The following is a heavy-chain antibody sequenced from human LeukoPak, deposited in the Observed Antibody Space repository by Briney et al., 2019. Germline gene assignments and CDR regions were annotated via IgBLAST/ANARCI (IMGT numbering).Heavy chain of an antibody. J-gene: IGHJ4*02. CDR1: GGSFSGYY. CDR3: ASNRGYYYGSGSYYKY. D-gene: IGHD3-10*01. CDR2: INHSGST. V-gene: IGHV4-34*01. Sequence: SETLSLTCAVYGGSFSGYYWSWIRQPPGKGLEWIGEINHSGSTNYNPSLKSRVTISVDTSKNQFSLKLSSVTAADTAVYYCASNRGYYYGSGSYYKYWGQGTLVTVSS.